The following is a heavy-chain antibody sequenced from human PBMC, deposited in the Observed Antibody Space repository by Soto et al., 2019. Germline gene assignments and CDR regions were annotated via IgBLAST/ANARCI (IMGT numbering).Heavy chain of an antibody. CDR1: GFTFSSYT. D-gene: IGHD2-2*01. J-gene: IGHJ6*02. Sequence: GSLRLSCAASGFTFSSYTINWVRQAPGKGLEWVSAMSGSGGTTYHADSVKGRFTISRDNAKNSLYLQMNSLRAEDTAVYYCEVVPAAIPYGMDVWGQGTTVTV. CDR3: EVVPAAIPYGMDV. CDR2: MSGSGGTT. V-gene: IGHV3-21*01.